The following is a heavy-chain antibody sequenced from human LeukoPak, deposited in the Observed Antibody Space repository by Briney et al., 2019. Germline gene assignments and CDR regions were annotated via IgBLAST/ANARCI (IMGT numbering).Heavy chain of an antibody. V-gene: IGHV3-53*01. CDR1: GFTVSSNF. CDR2: IYSGDST. CDR3: ARERASSFDY. J-gene: IGHJ4*02. Sequence: SGGSLRLSCAASGFTVSSNFMSWVRQAPGKGLEWVSLIYSGDSTSYADSVKGRFTISRDNSKNSLYLQMNSLRAEDTAVYYCARERASSFDYWGQGTLVTVSS.